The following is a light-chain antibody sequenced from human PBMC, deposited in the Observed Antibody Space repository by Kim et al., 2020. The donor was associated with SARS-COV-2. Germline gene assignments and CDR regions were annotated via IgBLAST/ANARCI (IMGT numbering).Light chain of an antibody. V-gene: IGLV3-19*01. Sequence: FPMWYQPNPGQAPVLVIYGKNNRPSGIPDRFSGSSSGNTPALTITGAQAEDEADNYCNSRDSTGNHLAVFGGGTQLTVL. CDR1: F. CDR2: GKN. CDR3: NSRDSTGNHLAV. J-gene: IGLJ2*01.